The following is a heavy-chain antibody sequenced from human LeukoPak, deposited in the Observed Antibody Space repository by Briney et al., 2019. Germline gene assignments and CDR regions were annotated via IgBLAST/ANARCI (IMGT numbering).Heavy chain of an antibody. Sequence: SETLSLTCTVSGGSISSGSYYWSWIRQPAGKGLEWIGRIYTSGSTNYNPSRKRRVTISVDTSKNQFSLKLSSVTAADTAVYYCASFLAGYYYDSSGFLGIGIDYWGQGTLVTVSS. D-gene: IGHD3-22*01. CDR2: IYTSGST. CDR1: GGSISSGSYY. CDR3: ASFLAGYYYDSSGFLGIGIDY. J-gene: IGHJ4*02. V-gene: IGHV4-61*02.